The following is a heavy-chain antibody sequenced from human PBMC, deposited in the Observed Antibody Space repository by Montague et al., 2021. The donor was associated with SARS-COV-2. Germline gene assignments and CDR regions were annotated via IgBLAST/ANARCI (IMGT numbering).Heavy chain of an antibody. J-gene: IGHJ5*02. Sequence: TRSLTCTVSGNSVNTGGYYWSWIRQLPGKGLEWVGYIYYSGTTSYDPSLQSRLTISVDTSKNQFSRSLTSVTAADTAVYYCARAVVTKYNFWSGYSRVPDANWFDPWGQGTLVTVSS. CDR1: GNSVNTGGYY. D-gene: IGHD3-3*01. CDR2: IYYSGTT. CDR3: ARAVVTKYNFWSGYSRVPDANWFDP. V-gene: IGHV4-31*03.